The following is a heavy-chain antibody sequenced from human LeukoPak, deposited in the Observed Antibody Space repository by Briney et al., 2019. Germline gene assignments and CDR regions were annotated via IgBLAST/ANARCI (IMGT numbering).Heavy chain of an antibody. D-gene: IGHD3-22*01. CDR1: GGSFSGYY. Sequence: SETLSLTCAVYGGSFSGYYWSWIRQPPGKGLEWIGEIHHSGSTNYKPPLRSRVTMSVDKSANQFSLKLNSVTVTDTAVYYCARAATYYDISTYGHLDVWGQGTTVTVSS. CDR3: ARAATYYDISTYGHLDV. J-gene: IGHJ6*02. V-gene: IGHV4-34*01. CDR2: IHHSGST.